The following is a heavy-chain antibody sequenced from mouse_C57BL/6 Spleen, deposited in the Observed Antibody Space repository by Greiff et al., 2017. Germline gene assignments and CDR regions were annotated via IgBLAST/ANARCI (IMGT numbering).Heavy chain of an antibody. CDR2: INPGSGGT. CDR3: ARSEYYYGSSYPLAY. J-gene: IGHJ3*01. V-gene: IGHV1-54*01. D-gene: IGHD1-1*01. CDR1: GYAFTNYL. Sequence: VQLVESGAELVRPGTSVKVSCKASGYAFTNYLIEWVKQRPGQGLEWIGVINPGSGGTNYNEKFKGKATLTADKSSSTAYMQLSSLTSEDSAVYFCARSEYYYGSSYPLAYWGQGTLVTVSA.